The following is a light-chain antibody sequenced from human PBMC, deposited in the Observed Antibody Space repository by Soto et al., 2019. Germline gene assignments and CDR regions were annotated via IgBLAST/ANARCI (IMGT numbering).Light chain of an antibody. J-gene: IGKJ1*01. Sequence: DIQMTQSPSTLSASVGDRVTITCRASQSISSWLAWYQQKPGKAPKLLIYKASSLESGVPSRFSGSGSGTEFPLTIRRPQPDDFATYFCQQYNSYSWTFGQGTKVEIK. V-gene: IGKV1-5*03. CDR1: QSISSW. CDR2: KAS. CDR3: QQYNSYSWT.